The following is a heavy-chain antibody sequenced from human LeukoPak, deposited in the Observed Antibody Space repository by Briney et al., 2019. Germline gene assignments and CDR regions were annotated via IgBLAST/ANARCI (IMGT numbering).Heavy chain of an antibody. CDR3: ASHYHTTGYFGFDN. CDR1: GYSFTNYW. J-gene: IGHJ4*02. CDR2: IYPGDSDT. V-gene: IGHV5-51*01. D-gene: IGHD3-22*01. Sequence: GESLKISCKGSGYSFTNYWIGWVRQMPGKGLEWMGIIYPGDSDTRYSPSFQGQVTISADKSTSVAYLQWSSLKASDTAMYYCASHYHTTGYFGFDNWGQGTLVTVSS.